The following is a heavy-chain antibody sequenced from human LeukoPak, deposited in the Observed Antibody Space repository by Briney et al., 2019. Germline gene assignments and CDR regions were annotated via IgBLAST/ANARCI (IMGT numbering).Heavy chain of an antibody. Sequence: GASVEVSCKASGYTFTGYYMHWVRQAPGQGLEWMGRIIPILGIANYAQKFQGRVTITADKSTSTAYMELSSLRSEDTAVYYCARDMPNPDFLAVAFDYWGQGTLVTVSS. V-gene: IGHV1-69*04. CDR2: IIPILGIA. CDR1: GYTFTGYY. CDR3: ARDMPNPDFLAVAFDY. J-gene: IGHJ4*02. D-gene: IGHD6-19*01.